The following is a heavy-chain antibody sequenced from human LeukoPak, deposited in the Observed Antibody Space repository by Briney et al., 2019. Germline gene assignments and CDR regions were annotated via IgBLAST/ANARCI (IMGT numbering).Heavy chain of an antibody. D-gene: IGHD3-3*01. CDR2: ISYDGSNK. CDR3: AKALFSEWELRPPLDY. J-gene: IGHJ4*02. Sequence: PGRSLRLSCAASGFTFSSSGMHWVRQAPGKGLEWVAVISYDGSNKYYADSVKGRFTISRDNSKNTLYLQMNSLRAEDTAVYYCAKALFSEWELRPPLDYWGQGTLVTVSS. CDR1: GFTFSSSG. V-gene: IGHV3-30*18.